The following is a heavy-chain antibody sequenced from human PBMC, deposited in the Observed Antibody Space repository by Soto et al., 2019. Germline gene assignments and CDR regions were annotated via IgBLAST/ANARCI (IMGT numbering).Heavy chain of an antibody. CDR2: ISGSGGST. V-gene: IGHV3-23*01. J-gene: IGHJ4*02. CDR3: AKGTSRVAAAGTDY. CDR1: GFTFSSYA. Sequence: EVQLLESGGGLVQPGGSLRLSCAASGFTFSSYAMSWVRQAPGKGLEWGSAISGSGGSTYYADSVKGRFTISRDNSKNPLYLQMNSVSAEDTAVYYCAKGTSRVAAAGTDYWGQGTLVTVSS. D-gene: IGHD6-13*01.